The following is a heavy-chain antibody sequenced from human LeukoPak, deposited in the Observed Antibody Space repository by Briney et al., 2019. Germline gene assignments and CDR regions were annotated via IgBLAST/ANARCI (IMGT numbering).Heavy chain of an antibody. D-gene: IGHD2-2*01. J-gene: IGHJ5*02. CDR2: ISAYNGNT. Sequence: ASVKVSCKVSGYTFTSYGISWVRQTPGQGLEWMGRISAYNGNTNYAQRLQGRVTMTTDTSTSTAYMELRSLRSDDTAVYYCAVHRYCSSTSCYWFDPWGQGTLVTVSS. CDR1: GYTFTSYG. CDR3: AVHRYCSSTSCYWFDP. V-gene: IGHV1-18*01.